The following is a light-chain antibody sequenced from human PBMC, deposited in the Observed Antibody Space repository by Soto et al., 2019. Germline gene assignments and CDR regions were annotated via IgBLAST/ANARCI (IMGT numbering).Light chain of an antibody. Sequence: EIVMTQSPVTLSVSPGEGATLSCRASQSISDNLAWYQHKPGQAPRLLLYGASTSATGIPASFSGSGSGTEFTLTISSLQSEDFAVYYCQTCHGWPWTFGQGTRVEIK. V-gene: IGKV3-15*01. CDR2: GAS. CDR1: QSISDN. J-gene: IGKJ1*01. CDR3: QTCHGWPWT.